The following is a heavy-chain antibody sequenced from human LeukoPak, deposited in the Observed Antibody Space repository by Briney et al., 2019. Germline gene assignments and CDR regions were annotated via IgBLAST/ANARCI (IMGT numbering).Heavy chain of an antibody. D-gene: IGHD2-15*01. CDR3: ARVSYCSGGSCYSGAFDI. Sequence: SETLSLTCTVSGGSISSYYWSWIRQPPGKGLEWIGYIYYSGSTNYNPSLKSRVTISVDPSKNQFSLKLSSVTAADTAVYYCARVSYCSGGSCYSGAFDIWGQGTMVTVSS. CDR2: IYYSGST. J-gene: IGHJ3*02. V-gene: IGHV4-59*01. CDR1: GGSISSYY.